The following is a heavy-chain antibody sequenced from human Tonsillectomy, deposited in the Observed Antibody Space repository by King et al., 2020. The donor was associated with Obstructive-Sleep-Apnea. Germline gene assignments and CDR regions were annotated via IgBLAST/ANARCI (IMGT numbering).Heavy chain of an antibody. J-gene: IGHJ4*02. CDR3: AIAEAGCSSTSCFSGY. CDR1: GYSFTSYW. D-gene: IGHD2-2*01. V-gene: IGHV5-10-1*01. CDR2: IDPSDSYT. Sequence: VQLVESGAEVKKPGESLRISCKGSGYSFTSYWISWVRQMPGKGLEWMGRIDPSDSYTNYSPSFQGHVTISADKSISTASLQWSSLKASDTAMYYCAIAEAGCSSTSCFSGYWGQGTLVTVSS.